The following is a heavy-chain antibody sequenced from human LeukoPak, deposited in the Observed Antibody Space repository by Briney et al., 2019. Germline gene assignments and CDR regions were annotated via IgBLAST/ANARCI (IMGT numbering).Heavy chain of an antibody. Sequence: GGSLRLSCAASGFTFSSYGMHWVRQAPGKGLEWVAVISYDGSNKYYADSVKGRFTTSRDNSKNTLYLQMNSLRAEDTAVYYCAKKNWFDPWGQGTLVTVSS. CDR1: GFTFSSYG. CDR3: AKKNWFDP. J-gene: IGHJ5*02. CDR2: ISYDGSNK. V-gene: IGHV3-30*18.